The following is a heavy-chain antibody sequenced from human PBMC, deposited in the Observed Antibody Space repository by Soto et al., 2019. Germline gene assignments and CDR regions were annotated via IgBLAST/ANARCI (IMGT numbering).Heavy chain of an antibody. J-gene: IGHJ4*02. CDR2: VSHDGRNT. Sequence: VQLVESGGGVVQPGRSLRLSCAASGFTFSDYARHWVRQAPGKGLGWVAVVSHDGRNTHYADSVKGRFTVSRDSSKNTVSLEMTSLRAEDTAVYYCAKGGRQWLVTSDFNYWGQGALVTVSS. D-gene: IGHD6-19*01. V-gene: IGHV3-30*18. CDR3: AKGGRQWLVTSDFNY. CDR1: GFTFSDYA.